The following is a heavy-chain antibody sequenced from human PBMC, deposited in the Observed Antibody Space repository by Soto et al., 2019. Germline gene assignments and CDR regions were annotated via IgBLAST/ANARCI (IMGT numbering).Heavy chain of an antibody. CDR1: GFTFSNAW. CDR2: IKSKTDGRTT. CDR3: TTVDIVATIDY. Sequence: GGSLRLSCAASGFTFSNAWMSWVRQAPGKGLEWVGRIKSKTDGRTTDYAAPVKGRFTISRDDSKNTLYLQMNSLKTEDTAVYYCTTVDIVATIDYWGQGTLVTVSS. D-gene: IGHD5-12*01. V-gene: IGHV3-15*01. J-gene: IGHJ4*02.